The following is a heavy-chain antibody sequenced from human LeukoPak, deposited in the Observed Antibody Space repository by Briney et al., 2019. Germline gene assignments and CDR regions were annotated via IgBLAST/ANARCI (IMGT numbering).Heavy chain of an antibody. Sequence: GASVKVSCKASRYTFSDFHIQWVRQAPGQGLEWLGWINPNSGSTHYAQQFQGRVTMTRDTSISTAYMELSRLTSDDTAVYYCARPYSSGGSCYYFGMDVWGQGTTVTVS. J-gene: IGHJ6*02. D-gene: IGHD2-15*01. CDR3: ARPYSSGGSCYYFGMDV. CDR2: INPNSGST. CDR1: RYTFSDFH. V-gene: IGHV1-2*02.